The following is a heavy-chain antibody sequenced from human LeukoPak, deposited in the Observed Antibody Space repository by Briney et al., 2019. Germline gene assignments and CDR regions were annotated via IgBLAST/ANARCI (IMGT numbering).Heavy chain of an antibody. D-gene: IGHD3-10*01. J-gene: IGHJ4*02. CDR1: GFTFSTYA. Sequence: PGGSLRLSCAASGFTFSTYAMSWVRQAPGKGLEWVSVISGSGGSTYYADSVKGRFTISRDNSKNTLYLQMNSLRAEDTAVHYCARVGQWFGDHRGFDYWGQGTLVTVSS. CDR3: ARVGQWFGDHRGFDY. CDR2: ISGSGGST. V-gene: IGHV3-23*01.